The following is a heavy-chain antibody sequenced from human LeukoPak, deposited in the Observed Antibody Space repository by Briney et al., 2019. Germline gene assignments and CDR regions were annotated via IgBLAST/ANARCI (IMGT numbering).Heavy chain of an antibody. CDR1: GGSISSYY. CDR2: IYYSGST. CDR3: ARLITILPQNAFDI. Sequence: KPSETLSLTCTVSGGSISSYYWSWIRQPPGKGLEWTGYIYYSGSTNYNPSLKSRVTISVDTSKNQFSLKLSSVTAADTAVYYCARLITILPQNAFDIWGQGTMVTVSS. D-gene: IGHD3-9*01. J-gene: IGHJ3*02. V-gene: IGHV4-59*08.